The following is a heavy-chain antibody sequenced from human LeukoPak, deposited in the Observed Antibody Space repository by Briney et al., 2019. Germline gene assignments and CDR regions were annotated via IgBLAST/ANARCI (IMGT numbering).Heavy chain of an antibody. Sequence: PSETLSLTCTVSGGSISSSSYYWGWIRQPPGKGLEWIGSIYYSGSTYYNPSLKSRVTISVDTSKNQFSLKLSSVTAADTAVYYCARGRGYPGDPWGQGTLVTVSS. J-gene: IGHJ5*02. CDR3: ARGRGYPGDP. V-gene: IGHV4-39*07. CDR1: GGSISSSSYY. D-gene: IGHD5-12*01. CDR2: IYYSGST.